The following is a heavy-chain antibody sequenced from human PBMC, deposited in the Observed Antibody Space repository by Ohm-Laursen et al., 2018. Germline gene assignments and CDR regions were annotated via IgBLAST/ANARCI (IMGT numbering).Heavy chain of an antibody. CDR1: GFTFDDYA. V-gene: IGHV3-9*01. CDR3: AKDYCSGGSCYPKGGAFDI. CDR2: ISYNSGSI. J-gene: IGHJ3*02. Sequence: SLRLSCAASGFTFDDYAMHWVRQAPGKGLEWVSGISYNSGSINYADSVKGRFTISRDNSKNTLYLQMNSLRAEDTAVYYCAKDYCSGGSCYPKGGAFDIWGQGTMVTVSS. D-gene: IGHD2-15*01.